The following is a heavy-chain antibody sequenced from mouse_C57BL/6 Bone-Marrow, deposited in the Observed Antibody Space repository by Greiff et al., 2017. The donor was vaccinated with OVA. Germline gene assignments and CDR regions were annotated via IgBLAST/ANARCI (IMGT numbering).Heavy chain of an antibody. D-gene: IGHD2-4*01. J-gene: IGHJ1*03. CDR1: GYTFTSYW. CDR3: AKGGYYDYDWYFDV. Sequence: QVQLQQPGAELVRPGSSVKLSCKASGYTFTSYWMHWVKQRPIQGLEWIGNIDPSDSETHYNQKFKDKATLTVDKSSSTAYMQLSSLTSEDSAVYYCAKGGYYDYDWYFDVWGTGTTVTVSS. CDR2: IDPSDSET. V-gene: IGHV1-52*01.